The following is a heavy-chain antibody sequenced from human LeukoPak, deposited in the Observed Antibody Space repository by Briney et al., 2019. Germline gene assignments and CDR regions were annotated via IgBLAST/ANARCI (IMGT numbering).Heavy chain of an antibody. CDR2: INAGNGNT. Sequence: ASVKVSCKASGYTFTSYAMHWVRQAPGQRLEWMGWINAGNGNTKYSQKFQGRVTITRDTSANTAYMELRNLRSEDTAVYYCVGGSLGYWGQGTLVTVSP. CDR1: GYTFTSYA. V-gene: IGHV1-3*01. CDR3: VGGSLGY. J-gene: IGHJ4*02.